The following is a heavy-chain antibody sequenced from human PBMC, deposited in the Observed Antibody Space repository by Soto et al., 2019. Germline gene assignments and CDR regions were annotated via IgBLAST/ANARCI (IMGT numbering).Heavy chain of an antibody. CDR1: GYSFTSYW. J-gene: IGHJ4*02. CDR2: IYPGDSDT. CDR3: ARIILANIVVVPAAIDY. D-gene: IGHD2-2*01. V-gene: IGHV5-51*01. Sequence: GESLKISCKGSGYSFTSYWIVWVRQMPGKGLEWMGIIYPGDSDTRYSPSFQGQVTISADKSISTAYLQWSSLKASDTAMYYCARIILANIVVVPAAIDYWGQGTLVTVSS.